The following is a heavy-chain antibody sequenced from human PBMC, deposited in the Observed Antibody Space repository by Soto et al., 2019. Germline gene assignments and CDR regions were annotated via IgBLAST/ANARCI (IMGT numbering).Heavy chain of an antibody. Sequence: ASVKVSCKASGYTFTSYAMHWVRQAPGQRLEWMGWINAGNGNTKYSQKFQGRVTITRDTSTSTVYMELSSLRSEDTAVYYCARDVGSSGYRALDYWGQGTLVTVSS. CDR2: INAGNGNT. J-gene: IGHJ4*02. CDR3: ARDVGSSGYRALDY. V-gene: IGHV1-3*01. CDR1: GYTFTSYA. D-gene: IGHD3-22*01.